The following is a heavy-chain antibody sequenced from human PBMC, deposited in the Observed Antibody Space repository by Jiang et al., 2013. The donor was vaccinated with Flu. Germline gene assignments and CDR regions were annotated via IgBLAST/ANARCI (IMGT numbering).Heavy chain of an antibody. CDR3: ARDLHSGYDIYYYYGMDV. J-gene: IGHJ6*04. D-gene: IGHD5-12*01. V-gene: IGHV3-33*01. CDR1: GFTFSSYG. Sequence: QLLESGGGVVQPGRSLRLSCAASGFTFSSYGMHWVRQAPGKGLEWVAVIWYDGSNKYYADSVKGRFTISRDNSKNTLYLQMNSLRAEDTAVYYCARDLHSGYDIYYYYGMDVWGKGTTVTVSS. CDR2: IWYDGSNK.